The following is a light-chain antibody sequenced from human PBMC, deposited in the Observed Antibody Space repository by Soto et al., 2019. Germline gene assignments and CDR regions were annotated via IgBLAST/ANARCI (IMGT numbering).Light chain of an antibody. J-gene: IGKJ4*01. CDR1: QSISNH. Sequence: DIQMAQSPSSLSESVEDRVIITCRASQSISNHLNWYQVKLGKAPKLLIYTASSLQSGVPSRFSGSESGTEFTLTISSLQPEDFATYYCQQSYITPLTFGGRSKVDIK. CDR3: QQSYITPLT. CDR2: TAS. V-gene: IGKV1-39*01.